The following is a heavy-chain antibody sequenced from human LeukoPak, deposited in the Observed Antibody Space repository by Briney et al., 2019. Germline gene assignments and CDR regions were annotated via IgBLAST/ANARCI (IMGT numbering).Heavy chain of an antibody. CDR2: INQGGSVK. D-gene: IGHD5-12*01. CDR1: GFSFRDFW. CDR3: ARFGYSGWNLVY. J-gene: IGHJ4*02. Sequence: GGSLRLSCAASGFSFRDFWMTWVRQAPGKGLEWVANINQGGSVKYYVDSVKGRFTISRDDAESSLYVQMNSLRDEDTAVYYCARFGYSGWNLVYWGQGTLVTVSS. V-gene: IGHV3-7*03.